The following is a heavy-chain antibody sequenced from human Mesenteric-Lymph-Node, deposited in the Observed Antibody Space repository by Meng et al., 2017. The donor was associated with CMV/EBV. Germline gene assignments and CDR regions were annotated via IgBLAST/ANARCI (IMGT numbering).Heavy chain of an antibody. V-gene: IGHV3-11*01. CDR3: ARIIGAAALNWFDL. CDR2: ISSSGFTI. Sequence: SVFTFSDYYMSWIRQAPGKGLEWVSYISSSGFTIYYGDSVKGRFTISRDNAKNSLYLQMNSLRAEDTAIYYCARIIGAAALNWFDLWGQGTLVTVSS. J-gene: IGHJ5*02. CDR1: VFTFSDYY. D-gene: IGHD2-2*01.